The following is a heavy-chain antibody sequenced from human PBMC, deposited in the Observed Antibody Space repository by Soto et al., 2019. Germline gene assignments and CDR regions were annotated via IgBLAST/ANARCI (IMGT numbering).Heavy chain of an antibody. V-gene: IGHV3-73*02. Sequence: EVQLVESGGGLVQPGGSLKLSCAASGLTFTGSAMHCVRQASGKGLEWVGRIRSKANSFATAYAASVKDRFIISRDDSKNTAYLQMNSLKTEDTAMYYCISLSFSSSWYYWGQGTLVTVSS. CDR1: GLTFTGSA. D-gene: IGHD6-13*01. J-gene: IGHJ4*02. CDR3: ISLSFSSSWYY. CDR2: IRSKANSFAT.